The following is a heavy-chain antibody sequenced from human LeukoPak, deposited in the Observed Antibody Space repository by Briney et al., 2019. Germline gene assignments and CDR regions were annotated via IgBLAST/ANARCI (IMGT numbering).Heavy chain of an antibody. CDR2: ISWNSGSI. D-gene: IGHD2-15*01. CDR1: GFTFNDYA. J-gene: IGHJ5*02. Sequence: GGSLRLSCAASGFTFNDYAMHWVRQAPGKGLEWVSGISWNSGSIAYADSVKGRFTISRDNAKNSLYLQMNSLRAEDTAVYYCAKTGLRGIVGVVVYWFDPWGQGTLVTVPS. V-gene: IGHV3-9*01. CDR3: AKTGLRGIVGVVVYWFDP.